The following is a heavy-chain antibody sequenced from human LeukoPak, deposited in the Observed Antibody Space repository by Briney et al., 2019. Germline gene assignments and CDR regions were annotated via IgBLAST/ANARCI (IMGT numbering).Heavy chain of an antibody. CDR3: ARDFGSGSYEGY. CDR2: ISYAGNT. J-gene: IGHJ4*02. D-gene: IGHD3-10*01. Sequence: SETLSLTCTVSGGSISSFYWSWIRQSPGKGLEWIGYISYAGNTNYNPSLKSRVTISVDTSKNQFSLKLSSVTAADTAVYYCARDFGSGSYEGYWGQGTLVTVSS. V-gene: IGHV4-4*08. CDR1: GGSISSFY.